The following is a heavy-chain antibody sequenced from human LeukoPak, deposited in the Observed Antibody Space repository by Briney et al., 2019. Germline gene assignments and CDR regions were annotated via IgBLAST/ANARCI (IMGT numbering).Heavy chain of an antibody. CDR3: AREDHHGFWSGYSTGNWFDP. CDR2: ISAYNGNT. D-gene: IGHD3-3*01. V-gene: IGHV1-18*01. J-gene: IGHJ5*02. CDR1: GYTFTSYG. Sequence: VASVKVSCRASGYTFTSYGISWVRQAPGQGLEWMGWISAYNGNTNYAQKLQGRVTMTTDTSTSTAYMELRSLRSDDTAVYYCAREDHHGFWSGYSTGNWFDPWGQGTLVTVS.